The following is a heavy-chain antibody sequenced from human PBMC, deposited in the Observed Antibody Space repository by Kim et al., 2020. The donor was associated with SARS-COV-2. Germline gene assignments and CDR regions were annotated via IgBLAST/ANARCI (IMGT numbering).Heavy chain of an antibody. D-gene: IGHD2-2*01. CDR3: ARDRSCSSTSCCGRSAYYYGMDV. J-gene: IGHJ6*02. CDR1: GGTFSSYA. CDR2: IIPIFDTA. V-gene: IGHV1-69*13. Sequence: SVKVSCKASGGTFSSYAISWVRQAPGQGLEWMGGIIPIFDTANYAQKFQGRVTITADESTSTAYMELSSLRSEDTAVYYCARDRSCSSTSCCGRSAYYYGMDVWGQGTTVTVSS.